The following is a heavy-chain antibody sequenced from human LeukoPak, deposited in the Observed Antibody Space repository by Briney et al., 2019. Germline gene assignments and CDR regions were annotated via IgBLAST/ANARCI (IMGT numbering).Heavy chain of an antibody. CDR1: GGTFSSYA. Sequence: GASVKVSCKASGGTFSSYAISWVRQAPGQGLEWMGGIIPIFGTTNYAQKFQDRVTITADKSTSTAYMELSSLRSEDTAVYYCARDFGSGSSTYDYWGQGTLVTVSS. D-gene: IGHD3-10*01. CDR2: IIPIFGTT. V-gene: IGHV1-69*06. CDR3: ARDFGSGSSTYDY. J-gene: IGHJ4*02.